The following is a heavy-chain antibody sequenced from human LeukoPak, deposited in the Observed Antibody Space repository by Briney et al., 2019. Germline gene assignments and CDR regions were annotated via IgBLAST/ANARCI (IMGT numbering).Heavy chain of an antibody. J-gene: IGHJ1*01. Sequence: GRSLRLSCAASGFTFSSYGMHWVRQAPGKGLEWVAVISYDGSNKYYAGSVKGRFTISRDNSKNTLYLQMNSLRAEDTAVYYCAKGSPYCSGGSCYSGEYFQHWGQGTLVTVSS. D-gene: IGHD2-15*01. CDR1: GFTFSSYG. CDR3: AKGSPYCSGGSCYSGEYFQH. CDR2: ISYDGSNK. V-gene: IGHV3-30*18.